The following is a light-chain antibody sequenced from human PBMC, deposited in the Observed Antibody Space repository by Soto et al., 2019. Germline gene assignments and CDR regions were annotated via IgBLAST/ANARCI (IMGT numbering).Light chain of an antibody. CDR2: GAS. V-gene: IGKV3-20*01. CDR1: QSVSSSY. CDR3: QQYGSSPPT. Sequence: EIVLTQSPGTLSLSPGERATLSCRASQSVSSSYLAWYQQKPGQAPRLLIYGASSRATGIPDRFRCSGSGTDFTFTISRLEPEDFAVYYCQQYGSSPPTFGQGTKVEIK. J-gene: IGKJ1*01.